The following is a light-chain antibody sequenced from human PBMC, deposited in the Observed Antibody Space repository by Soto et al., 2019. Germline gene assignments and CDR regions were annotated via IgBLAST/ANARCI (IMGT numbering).Light chain of an antibody. CDR1: RDDIGDYDY. Sequence: QSALTQPASVSGSPGQSITISCAGTRDDIGDYDYVSWYQQHPGNAPKLLVYEVTNRPSGVSDRFSGSKSGNTASLTISGLQAEDEADYYCNSYTNSSAVVFGGGTKLTVL. CDR2: EVT. CDR3: NSYTNSSAVV. J-gene: IGLJ2*01. V-gene: IGLV2-14*01.